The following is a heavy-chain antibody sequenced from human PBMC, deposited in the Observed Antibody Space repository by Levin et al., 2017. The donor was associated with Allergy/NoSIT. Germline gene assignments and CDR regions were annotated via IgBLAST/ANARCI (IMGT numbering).Heavy chain of an antibody. CDR1: GGSILSTNYY. D-gene: IGHD3-3*01. J-gene: IGHJ5*02. CDR3: ARSSSLEYFDP. V-gene: IGHV4-39*02. Sequence: SSQTLSLTCTVSGGSILSTNYYWGWIRQPPGKGLEWIGSIYYTGSSHYNPSLKSRVTISVDTSKDHFSLNLTSVTAADTAVYFCARSSSLEYFDPWGKGTLVTVSS. CDR2: IYYTGSS.